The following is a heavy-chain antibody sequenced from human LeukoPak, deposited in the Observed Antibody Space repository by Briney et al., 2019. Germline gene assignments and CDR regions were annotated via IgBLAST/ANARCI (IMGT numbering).Heavy chain of an antibody. CDR3: TTYAPYYYDSNYYYYMDV. J-gene: IGHJ6*03. CDR1: GFTVSGDY. V-gene: IGHV3-15*01. Sequence: GGSLRLSCEASGFTVSGDYMSWARQAPGKGLEWVGRIKSKTDGGTTDYAAPVKGRFTISRDDSKNTLYLQMNSLKTEDTAVYYCTTYAPYYYDSNYYYYMDVWGKGTTVTVSS. D-gene: IGHD3-22*01. CDR2: IKSKTDGGTT.